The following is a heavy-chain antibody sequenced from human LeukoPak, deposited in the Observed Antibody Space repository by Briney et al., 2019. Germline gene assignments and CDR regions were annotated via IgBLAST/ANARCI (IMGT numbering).Heavy chain of an antibody. Sequence: GGSLRLSCVASGFTFSTYAMSWVRQAPGKGLEWISGISASGGTTYYADSVKGRFTISRDNSKDTLYLQMNSLRAEDTAVYFCAKDTCSGGNCYFPFDFWGQGTLVTVSS. CDR3: AKDTCSGGNCYFPFDF. J-gene: IGHJ4*02. CDR1: GFTFSTYA. D-gene: IGHD2-15*01. V-gene: IGHV3-23*01. CDR2: ISASGGTT.